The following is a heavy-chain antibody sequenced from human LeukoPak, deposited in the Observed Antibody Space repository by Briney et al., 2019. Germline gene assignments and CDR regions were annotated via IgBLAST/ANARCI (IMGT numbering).Heavy chain of an antibody. CDR1: RFTFSSYA. J-gene: IGHJ4*02. CDR3: AKGGNIVVVVAAHL. V-gene: IGHV3-23*01. Sequence: GGSLRLSCAASRFTFSSYAMTWVRQAPGKGLEWVSGISGSGGSTYYADSVKGRFTISRDNSKGTLYLQMNSLRAEDTAVYYCAKGGNIVVVVAAHLWGQGTLVTVS. D-gene: IGHD2-15*01. CDR2: ISGSGGST.